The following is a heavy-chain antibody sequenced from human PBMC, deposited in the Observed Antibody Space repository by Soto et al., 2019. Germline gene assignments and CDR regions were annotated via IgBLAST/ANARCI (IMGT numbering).Heavy chain of an antibody. Sequence: QVQLVESGGGVVQPGRSLRLSCAASGFTFSSYGMHWVRQAPGKGLEWVAVIWYDGSNKYYSDSVKGRFTISRDNSKNTMYLQMNSLRAEDTAVYYCARWGIAAGDYWGQGTLVTVSS. J-gene: IGHJ4*02. CDR3: ARWGIAAGDY. CDR1: GFTFSSYG. V-gene: IGHV3-33*01. D-gene: IGHD6-13*01. CDR2: IWYDGSNK.